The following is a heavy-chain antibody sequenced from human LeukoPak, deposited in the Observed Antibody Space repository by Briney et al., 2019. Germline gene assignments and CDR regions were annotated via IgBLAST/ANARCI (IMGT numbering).Heavy chain of an antibody. Sequence: PSETLSLTCTVSGDSISSATYNWSWIRQPAGKGLEWIGHIYTSGSTYYNPSLESRVTISEDTSKSQFSLKLTSVTAADTAVYYCARKQGGQLVNTRRWFDPWGQGTLVTVSS. J-gene: IGHJ5*02. V-gene: IGHV4-61*09. D-gene: IGHD6-13*01. CDR2: IYTSGST. CDR3: ARKQGGQLVNTRRWFDP. CDR1: GDSISSATYN.